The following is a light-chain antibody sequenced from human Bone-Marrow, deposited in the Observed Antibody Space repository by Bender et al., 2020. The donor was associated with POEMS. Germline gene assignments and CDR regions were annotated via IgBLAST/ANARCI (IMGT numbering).Light chain of an antibody. CDR2: EVT. CDR3: AAWDDSLRGYV. Sequence: QSALTQPTSASGSPGQSVTISCTGTSNDIGRFNYVSWYQQYPGKAPKLIIYEVTQRPSGVPDRFSGSKSGNTASLTVSGLQAEDEADYYCAAWDDSLRGYVFGTGTKVTVL. J-gene: IGLJ1*01. V-gene: IGLV2-8*01. CDR1: SNDIGRFNY.